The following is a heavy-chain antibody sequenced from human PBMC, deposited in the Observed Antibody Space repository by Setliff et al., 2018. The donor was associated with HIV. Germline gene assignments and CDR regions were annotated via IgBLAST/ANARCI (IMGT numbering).Heavy chain of an antibody. Sequence: GGSLRLSCAASEFTFSVYAMSWLRQAPGKGLEWVSGISGSGGSTYYADSVKGRFTITRDISKNTLDLQMNSLRVDDTAVYYCAKGSGFYDYWGQGTLVTVSS. V-gene: IGHV3-23*01. D-gene: IGHD3-22*01. CDR2: ISGSGGST. CDR1: EFTFSVYA. J-gene: IGHJ4*02. CDR3: AKGSGFYDY.